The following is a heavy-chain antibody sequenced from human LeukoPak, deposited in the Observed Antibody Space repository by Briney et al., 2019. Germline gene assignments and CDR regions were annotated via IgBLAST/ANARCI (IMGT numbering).Heavy chain of an antibody. CDR3: ARVLVSSSWYYYYYYMDV. V-gene: IGHV3-74*01. D-gene: IGHD6-13*01. J-gene: IGHJ6*03. CDR2: INSDGSST. Sequence: PGGSLRLSCAASGFTFSSYWMHWVRQAPGKGLVWVSRINSDGSSTSYADSVKGRFTISRDNAKNTLYLQMNSLRAEDTAVYYCARVLVSSSWYYYYYYMDVWGKGTTVTVPS. CDR1: GFTFSSYW.